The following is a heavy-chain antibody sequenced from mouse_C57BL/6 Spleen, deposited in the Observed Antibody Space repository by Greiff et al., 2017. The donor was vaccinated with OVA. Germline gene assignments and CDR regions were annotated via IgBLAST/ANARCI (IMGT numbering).Heavy chain of an antibody. Sequence: QVQLQQPGAELVRPGSSVKLSCKASGYTFTSYWMHWVKQRPIQGLEWIGNIDPSDSDTHYNQKFKDKATLTVDKSSSTAYMQLSSLTSEDSAVYYCARTNGNDVRDFDYWGQGTTLTVSS. D-gene: IGHD2-2*01. CDR3: ARTNGNDVRDFDY. V-gene: IGHV1-52*01. J-gene: IGHJ2*01. CDR1: GYTFTSYW. CDR2: IDPSDSDT.